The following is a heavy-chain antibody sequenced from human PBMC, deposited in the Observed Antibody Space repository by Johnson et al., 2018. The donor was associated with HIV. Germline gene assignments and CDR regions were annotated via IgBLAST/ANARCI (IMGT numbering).Heavy chain of an antibody. CDR3: ARSYPGSASVYRDAFDI. Sequence: VQLVESGGGLIQPGGSLRLSCAASGFTVSSNYMSWVRQAPGKGLAWVSVIYSGGSTYYADSVKGRFTISRDNSKNTLYLQMNSLRPEDTAVYYCARSYPGSASVYRDAFDIWGQGTMVTVSS. D-gene: IGHD4-11*01. CDR1: GFTVSSNY. CDR2: IYSGGST. V-gene: IGHV3-66*03. J-gene: IGHJ3*02.